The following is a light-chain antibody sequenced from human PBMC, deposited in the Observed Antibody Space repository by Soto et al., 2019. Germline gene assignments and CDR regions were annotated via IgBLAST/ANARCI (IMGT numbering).Light chain of an antibody. J-gene: IGKJ1*01. CDR2: GAS. V-gene: IGKV3-15*01. CDR1: QNVDSN. Sequence: EIVMTQSPATLSVSPGEGATLSCRASQNVDSNLAWYQQKPGQGPRLLIFGASTRATGIPARFRGSGSGTEFTLTITSLQSEDFAVYYCHQYNNWPLSTFGQGTKVEIK. CDR3: HQYNNWPLST.